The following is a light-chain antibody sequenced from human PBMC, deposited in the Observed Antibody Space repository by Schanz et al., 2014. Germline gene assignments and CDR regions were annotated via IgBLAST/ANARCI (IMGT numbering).Light chain of an antibody. CDR3: QQYGSSPHT. J-gene: IGKJ4*01. Sequence: EIVMTQSPDNLSLSPGQRATLSCRTSQTVDSGYIVWYQQKPGQPPRLLIYGGSNRATGIPARFSGSGSGTDFTLTISSLEPEDFAVYYCQQYGSSPHTFGGGTKVEIK. CDR1: QTVDSGY. V-gene: IGKV3-20*01. CDR2: GGS.